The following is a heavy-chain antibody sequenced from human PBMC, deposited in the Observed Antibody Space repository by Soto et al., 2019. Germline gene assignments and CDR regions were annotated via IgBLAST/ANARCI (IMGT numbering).Heavy chain of an antibody. J-gene: IGHJ4*02. Sequence: QITLKESGPTLVKPTQTLTLTCTFSGFSLSTSGVGVGWIRQPPGKALEWLALIYWDDDKRHSPSLKSRLTITKDTSKNQVVLTMTNMDPVDTATYYCAHPDGSSWSLYFDYWGQGTLVTVSS. CDR1: GFSLSTSGVG. CDR3: AHPDGSSWSLYFDY. CDR2: IYWDDDK. V-gene: IGHV2-5*02. D-gene: IGHD6-13*01.